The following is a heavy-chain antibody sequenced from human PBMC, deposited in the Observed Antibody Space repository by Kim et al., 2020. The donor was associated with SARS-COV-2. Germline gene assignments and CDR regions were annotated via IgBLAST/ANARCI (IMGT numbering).Heavy chain of an antibody. CDR2: INAGNGNT. J-gene: IGHJ6*02. CDR1: GYTFTSYA. V-gene: IGHV1-3*01. D-gene: IGHD3-10*01. Sequence: ASVKVSCKASGYTFTSYAMHWVRQAPGQRLEWMGWINAGNGNTKYSQKFQGRVTITRDTSASTAYMELSSLRSEDTAVYYCARFWFGELFMPYYYYGMDVWGQGTTVTVSS. CDR3: ARFWFGELFMPYYYYGMDV.